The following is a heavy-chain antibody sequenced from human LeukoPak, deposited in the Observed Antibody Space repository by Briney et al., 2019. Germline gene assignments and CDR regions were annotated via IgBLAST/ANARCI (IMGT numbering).Heavy chain of an antibody. CDR3: ASLALARNFDY. V-gene: IGHV4-34*01. D-gene: IGHD6-6*01. CDR2: INHSGST. CDR1: GGSFSGYY. Sequence: PSETLSLTCAVYGGSFSGYYWSWIRQPPGKGLEWIGEINHSGSTNYNPSLKSRVTISVDTSKNQFSLKLSSVTAADKAVYYCASLALARNFDYWGQGTLVTVSS. J-gene: IGHJ4*02.